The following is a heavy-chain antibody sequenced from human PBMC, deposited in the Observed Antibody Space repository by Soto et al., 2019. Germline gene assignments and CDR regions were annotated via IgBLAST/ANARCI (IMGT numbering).Heavy chain of an antibody. Sequence: GESLKISCKGSGYSFTSYWIGWVRQMPGKGLEWMGIIYPGDSDTRYSPSFQGQVTISADKSISTAYLQWSSLKASDTAMYYCXRRLSYYDSTKGYAFDIWGQGTMVTVSS. CDR2: IYPGDSDT. CDR3: XRRLSYYDSTKGYAFDI. J-gene: IGHJ3*02. D-gene: IGHD3-22*01. CDR1: GYSFTSYW. V-gene: IGHV5-51*01.